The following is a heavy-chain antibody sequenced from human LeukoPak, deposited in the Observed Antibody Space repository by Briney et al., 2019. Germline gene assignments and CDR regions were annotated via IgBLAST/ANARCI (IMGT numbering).Heavy chain of an antibody. V-gene: IGHV3-48*01. CDR2: ITNSGNSK. Sequence: GGSLRLSCAASEFTFSSYSMNWVRQAPGKGQEWVSYITNSGNSKSYADSVKGRFTISRDNTKNSLYLQMNGLRAEDTAVYYCARALTTLTYEGYWGQGTLVTVSS. CDR3: ARALTTLTYEGY. J-gene: IGHJ4*02. D-gene: IGHD1-1*01. CDR1: EFTFSSYS.